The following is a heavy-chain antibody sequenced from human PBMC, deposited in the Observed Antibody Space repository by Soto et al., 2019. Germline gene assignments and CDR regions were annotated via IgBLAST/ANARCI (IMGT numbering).Heavy chain of an antibody. CDR2: INAVNGNT. CDR3: ARVSPGYSSSWYTFGYYYYGMDV. Sequence: AAVKVSCEASGCTFTSYAMYWVRQAPGQRLEWMGWINAVNGNTKYSQKFQGRVTITRDTSASTAYMELSSLRFEDTAVYYCARVSPGYSSSWYTFGYYYYGMDVWGQGTTVTVS. CDR1: GCTFTSYA. V-gene: IGHV1-3*01. J-gene: IGHJ6*02. D-gene: IGHD6-13*01.